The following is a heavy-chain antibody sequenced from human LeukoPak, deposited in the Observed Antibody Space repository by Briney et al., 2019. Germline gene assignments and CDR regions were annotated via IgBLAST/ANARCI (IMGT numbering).Heavy chain of an antibody. CDR2: ISAYNGNT. CDR3: ARNGLTTGAKSYYYYMDV. J-gene: IGHJ6*03. D-gene: IGHD1-1*01. Sequence: ASVKVSCKASGYTFTSYGISWVRQAPGQGLEWMGWISAYNGNTNYAQKLQGRVTMTTDTSTCTAYMELRSLRSDDTAVYYCARNGLTTGAKSYYYYMDVWGKGTTVTVSS. V-gene: IGHV1-18*01. CDR1: GYTFTSYG.